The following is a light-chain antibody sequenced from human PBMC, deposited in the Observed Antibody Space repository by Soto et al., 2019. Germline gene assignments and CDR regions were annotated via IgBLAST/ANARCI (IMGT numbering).Light chain of an antibody. Sequence: QLVLTQSPSASASLGASVKLTCTLSSGHSSYAIAWHQQQPEKGPRYLMKLDSDGSHTKGDAIPDRFSGSSSGAERHLTISSLQSEDEADYYCQTWGTGIHVVFGGGTKVTVL. CDR1: SGHSSYA. J-gene: IGLJ2*01. V-gene: IGLV4-69*01. CDR3: QTWGTGIHVV. CDR2: LDSDGSH.